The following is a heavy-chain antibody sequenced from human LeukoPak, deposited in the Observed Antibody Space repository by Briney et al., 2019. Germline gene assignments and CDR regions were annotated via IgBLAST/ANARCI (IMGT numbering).Heavy chain of an antibody. V-gene: IGHV1-69*04. D-gene: IGHD3-22*01. CDR1: GGTFSSYA. Sequence: SVKVSCKASGGTFSSYAISWVRQAPGQGLEWMVRIIPILGVANYAQKFQGRVTITADKSTSTAYMELSSLRSEDTAVYYCARDEFEYYDSSGYHAFDIWGQGTMVTVSS. J-gene: IGHJ3*02. CDR2: IIPILGVA. CDR3: ARDEFEYYDSSGYHAFDI.